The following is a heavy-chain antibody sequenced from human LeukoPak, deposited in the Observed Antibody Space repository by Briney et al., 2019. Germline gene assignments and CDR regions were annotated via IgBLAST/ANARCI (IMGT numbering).Heavy chain of an antibody. J-gene: IGHJ4*02. CDR3: AMALDY. CDR2: ISHSGSSI. V-gene: IGHV3-23*01. Sequence: GGSLRLSCVAPGFTISNYLMNWVRQAPGKGLEWVSGISHSGSSIYYADSVKGRFTISRDNPKNTLYLQMDRLRVEDTAVYYCAMALDYWGQGTLVTVSS. CDR1: GFTISNYL.